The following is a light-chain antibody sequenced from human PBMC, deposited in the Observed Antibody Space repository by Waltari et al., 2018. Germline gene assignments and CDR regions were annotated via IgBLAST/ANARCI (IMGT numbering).Light chain of an antibody. J-gene: IGLJ2*01. V-gene: IGLV2-8*01. Sequence: QSALIQPPSASGSPGQSVTISCTGTSNDVGGYNYVSWYQQHPGKAPKVMIYEVSKRPSGVPDRFSGSKSGRTASLTVSGLQAEDEADYYCSSYAGNNNCAFGGGTKLTVL. CDR3: SSYAGNNNCA. CDR2: EVS. CDR1: SNDVGGYNY.